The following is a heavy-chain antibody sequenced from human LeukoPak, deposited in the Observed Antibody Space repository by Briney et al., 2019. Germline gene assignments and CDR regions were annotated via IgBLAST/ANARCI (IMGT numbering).Heavy chain of an antibody. CDR3: ARASLSAGNFDY. J-gene: IGHJ4*02. Sequence: ASVKVSCKASGGTFSSYAISWVRQAPGQGLEWMGGIIPIFGTANYAQKFQGRVTITTDESTSTAYMELSSLRSADTAVYYCARASLSAGNFDYWGQGTLVTVSS. CDR2: IIPIFGTA. D-gene: IGHD6-13*01. V-gene: IGHV1-69*05. CDR1: GGTFSSYA.